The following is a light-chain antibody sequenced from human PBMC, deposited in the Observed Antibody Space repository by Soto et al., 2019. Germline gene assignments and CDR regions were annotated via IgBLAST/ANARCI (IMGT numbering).Light chain of an antibody. Sequence: VLTQSPATLSLSPGERATLSCRSSLNVNSYLAWYQQKPGQAPRLLIYDASNRATDIPARFSGSGSGTDFTLTISSLEPEDFAVYYCQQRQYWPPITFGPGTRLEIK. V-gene: IGKV3-11*01. CDR3: QQRQYWPPIT. J-gene: IGKJ5*01. CDR2: DAS. CDR1: LNVNSY.